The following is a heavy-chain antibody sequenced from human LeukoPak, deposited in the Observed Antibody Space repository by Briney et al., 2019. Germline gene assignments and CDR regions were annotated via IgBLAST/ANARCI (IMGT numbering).Heavy chain of an antibody. CDR2: IKSKTDGGTT. Sequence: GGSLRLSCAASGFTFSNAWMSWVRQAPGKGLEWVGRIKSKTDGGTTDYAAPVKGRFTISRDDSKNTLYLQMNSLKTEDTAVYYCTTSYYYDPGAFDIWGQGTMVTVSS. CDR1: GFTFSNAW. CDR3: TTSYYYDPGAFDI. J-gene: IGHJ3*02. V-gene: IGHV3-15*01. D-gene: IGHD3-22*01.